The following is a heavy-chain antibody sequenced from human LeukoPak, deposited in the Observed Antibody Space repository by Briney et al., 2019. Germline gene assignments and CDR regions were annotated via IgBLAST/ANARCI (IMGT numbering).Heavy chain of an antibody. D-gene: IGHD2-2*01. CDR1: GGSFSGYY. CDR2: INHSGST. V-gene: IGHV4-34*01. CDR3: ARTLRPPAAIDY. J-gene: IGHJ4*02. Sequence: SETLSLTCAVYGGSFSGYYWSWIRQPPGKGLEWIGGINHSGSTNYNPSLKSRVTISVDTSKNQFSLKLSSVTAADTAVYYCARTLRPPAAIDYWGQGTLVTVSS.